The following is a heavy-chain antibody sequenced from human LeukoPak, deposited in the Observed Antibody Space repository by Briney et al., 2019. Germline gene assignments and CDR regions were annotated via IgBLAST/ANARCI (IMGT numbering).Heavy chain of an antibody. D-gene: IGHD2-2*01. CDR1: GGPISSHY. CDR2: INHSGST. CDR3: ARGVVVPAARSAFDI. Sequence: SETLSLTCTVSGGPISSHYWSWIRQPPGKGLEWIGEINHSGSTNYNPSLKSRVTISVDTSKNQFSLKLSSVTAADTAVYYCARGVVVPAARSAFDIWGQGTTVTVSS. J-gene: IGHJ3*02. V-gene: IGHV4-34*01.